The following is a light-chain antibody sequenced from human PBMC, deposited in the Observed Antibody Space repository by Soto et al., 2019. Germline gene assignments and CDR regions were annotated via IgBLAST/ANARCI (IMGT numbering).Light chain of an antibody. V-gene: IGKV3D-15*01. CDR2: LAS. CDR3: QQYNNWPPTT. CDR1: QSVTNN. J-gene: IGKJ5*01. Sequence: EIVLTQSPATLSLSPGDRATLSCGASQSVTNNYLAWYQQKPGQAPRLLIYLASTRATGIPARFSGSGSGTEFTLTITSLQSEDFAVYYCQQYNNWPPTTFGQGTRLEIK.